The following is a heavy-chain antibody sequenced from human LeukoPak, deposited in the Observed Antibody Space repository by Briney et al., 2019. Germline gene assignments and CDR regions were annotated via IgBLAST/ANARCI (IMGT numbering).Heavy chain of an antibody. D-gene: IGHD6-19*01. CDR2: MNPNSGNT. J-gene: IGHJ4*02. Sequence: ASVKVSCKASGYTFTSYDINWVRQAAGQGLEWMGWMNPNSGNTGYAQKFQGRVTMTRNTSISTAYMELSSLRSEDTAVYYCARGAVSVAGNFDYWGQGTLVTVSS. CDR1: GYTFTSYD. V-gene: IGHV1-8*01. CDR3: ARGAVSVAGNFDY.